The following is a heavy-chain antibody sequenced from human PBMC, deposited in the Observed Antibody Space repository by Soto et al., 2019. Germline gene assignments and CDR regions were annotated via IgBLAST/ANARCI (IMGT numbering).Heavy chain of an antibody. D-gene: IGHD6-13*01. Sequence: SETLSLTCTVSGGSISSYYWSWIRQPPGKGLEWIGYIYYSGSTNYNPSLKSRVTISVDTSKNQFSLKLSSVSAADTAVYCCATGGSCGPLIPWFDPWGQGALVNVSS. J-gene: IGHJ5*01. V-gene: IGHV4-59*01. CDR1: GGSISSYY. CDR2: IYYSGST. CDR3: ATGGSCGPLIPWFDP.